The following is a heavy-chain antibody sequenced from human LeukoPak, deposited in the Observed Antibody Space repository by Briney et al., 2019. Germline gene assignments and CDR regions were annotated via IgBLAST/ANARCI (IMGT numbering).Heavy chain of an antibody. CDR1: GFTFSSHS. D-gene: IGHD3-10*01. V-gene: IGHV3-30-3*01. CDR2: ISKDGSNK. Sequence: PGGSLRLSCAASGFTFSSHSMHWARQPPGKRLEWVAVISKDGSNKYCADSVKGRITISRDNSKNTLYLQMNSLRAEDTAVYYCAREGIYFDYWGQGTLVTVSS. J-gene: IGHJ4*02. CDR3: AREGIYFDY.